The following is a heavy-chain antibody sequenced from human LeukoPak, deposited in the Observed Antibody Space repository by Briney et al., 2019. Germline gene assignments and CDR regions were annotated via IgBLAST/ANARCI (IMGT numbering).Heavy chain of an antibody. Sequence: SETLSLTCTVSGDSISSYYWGWIRQPPGKGLEWIGSIYYSGSTYYNPSLKSRVTISVDTSKNQFSLKLSSVTAADTAVYYCARASPLSYGSGSYHWFDPWGQGTLVTVSS. CDR3: ARASPLSYGSGSYHWFDP. J-gene: IGHJ5*02. D-gene: IGHD3-10*01. CDR2: IYYSGST. CDR1: GDSISSYY. V-gene: IGHV4-39*07.